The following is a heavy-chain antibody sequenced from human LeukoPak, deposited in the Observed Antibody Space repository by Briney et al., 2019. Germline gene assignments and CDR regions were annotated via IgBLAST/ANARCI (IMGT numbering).Heavy chain of an antibody. V-gene: IGHV3-7*04. CDR1: GFTFTNYW. D-gene: IGHD3-10*01. Sequence: GGSLRLSCEVSGFTFTNYWMGWSRQAPGKGLEWVANINQDGSETYFVDSVKGRFTISRDNAKNSLNLQMNSLRAEDTAVYYCARAYYYDSKNYYNPTSSFEYGGQGTLVTVAS. CDR3: ARAYYYDSKNYYNPTSSFEY. CDR2: INQDGSET. J-gene: IGHJ4*02.